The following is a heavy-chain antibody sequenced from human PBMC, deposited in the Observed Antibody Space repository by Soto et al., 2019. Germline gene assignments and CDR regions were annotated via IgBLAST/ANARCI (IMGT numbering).Heavy chain of an antibody. J-gene: IGHJ3*02. CDR2: INPSGGST. V-gene: IGHV1-46*03. Sequence: GASVKVSCKASGYTFTSYYMHWVRQAPGQGLEWMGIINPSGGSTSYAQKFQGRVTMTRDTSTSTVYTELSSLRSEDTAVYYCARDLHSITMVPLDAFDIWGQGTMVTVSS. CDR1: GYTFTSYY. CDR3: ARDLHSITMVPLDAFDI. D-gene: IGHD3-10*01.